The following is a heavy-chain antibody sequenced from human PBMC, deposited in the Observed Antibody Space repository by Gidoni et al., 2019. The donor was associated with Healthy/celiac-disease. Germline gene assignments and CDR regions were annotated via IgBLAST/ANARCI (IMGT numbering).Heavy chain of an antibody. CDR2: ITPIFGTA. V-gene: IGHV1-69*01. CDR3: ARDWGYSSGWYGYYGMDV. J-gene: IGHJ6*02. CDR1: GGTFSSHA. D-gene: IGHD6-19*01. Sequence: QVQLVQSGAKVKKPGSSVKVSCKASGGTFSSHAISWVRQAHGQGLEWMGGITPIFGTANYAQKFQGRVTITADESTSTAYMALSSLRSEDTAVYYCARDWGYSSGWYGYYGMDVWGQGTTVTVSS.